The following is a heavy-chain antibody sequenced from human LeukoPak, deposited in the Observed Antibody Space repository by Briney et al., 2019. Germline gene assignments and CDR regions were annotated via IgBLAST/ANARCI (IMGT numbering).Heavy chain of an antibody. CDR2: ISSSSSTI. CDR1: GFTFSSYS. D-gene: IGHD6-13*01. J-gene: IGHJ4*02. CDR3: ARGFDSSWYGFNADY. V-gene: IGHV3-48*01. Sequence: GGSLRLSCAASGFTFSSYSMNWVRQAPGKGLEWVSYISSSSSTIYYADSVKGRFTISRDNAKNSLYLQMNSLRAEDTAVYYCARGFDSSWYGFNADYWGQGTLVTVSS.